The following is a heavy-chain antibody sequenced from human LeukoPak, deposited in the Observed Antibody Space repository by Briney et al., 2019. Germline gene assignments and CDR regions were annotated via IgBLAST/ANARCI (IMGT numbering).Heavy chain of an antibody. V-gene: IGHV1-8*02. Sequence: GASVKVSCKASGYTFTSYGISWVRQAPGQGLEWMGWMNPNSGNTGYAQKFQGRVTMTRNTSISTAYMELSSLRSDDTAVYYCARDRVIAAAGSDYWGQGTLVTVSS. CDR1: GYTFTSYG. J-gene: IGHJ4*02. CDR3: ARDRVIAAAGSDY. CDR2: MNPNSGNT. D-gene: IGHD6-13*01.